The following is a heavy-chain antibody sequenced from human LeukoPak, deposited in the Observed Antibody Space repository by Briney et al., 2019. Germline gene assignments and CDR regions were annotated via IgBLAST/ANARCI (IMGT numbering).Heavy chain of an antibody. V-gene: IGHV5-51*01. CDR3: ARHETGPYFDY. D-gene: IGHD3-9*01. CDR1: GYSFTTYW. CDR2: INPGDSDT. J-gene: IGHJ4*02. Sequence: GESLKISCKGSGYSFTTYWIGWVRQMPGKGLECMGIINPGDSDTRYSPSFQGQVTISADKSFSTAYLQWSSLKASDTAMYYCARHETGPYFDYWGQGTLVTVSS.